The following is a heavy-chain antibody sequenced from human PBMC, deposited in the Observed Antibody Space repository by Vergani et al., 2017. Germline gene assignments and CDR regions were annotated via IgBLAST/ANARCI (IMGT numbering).Heavy chain of an antibody. V-gene: IGHV6-1*01. Sequence: QVQLQQSGPGLVKPSQTLSLTCAISGDSVSSNSAAWNWIRQSPSRGLEWLGRTYYRSKWYNDYAVSVKSRITINPDYSKNQCSLQLNSVTTEDTAVNYCARAPVDYDRYAFDIWGQGTMVTVSS. CDR1: GDSVSSNSAA. CDR3: ARAPVDYDRYAFDI. J-gene: IGHJ3*02. CDR2: TYYRSKWYN. D-gene: IGHD4-17*01.